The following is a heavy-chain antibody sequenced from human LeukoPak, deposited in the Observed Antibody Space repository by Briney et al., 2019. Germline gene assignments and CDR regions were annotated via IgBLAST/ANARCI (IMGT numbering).Heavy chain of an antibody. J-gene: IGHJ4*02. V-gene: IGHV3-30-3*01. CDR3: ARGAVKCYYGSGSYYNPYYFDY. D-gene: IGHD3-10*01. CDR2: ISYDGNNK. Sequence: GRSLRLSCAASGFTFSSYGMHWVRQAPGKGLEWVAVISYDGNNKYYADSVKGRFTISRANSKNTLYLQMNSLRAEDTAVYYCARGAVKCYYGSGSYYNPYYFDYWGQGTLVTVSS. CDR1: GFTFSSYG.